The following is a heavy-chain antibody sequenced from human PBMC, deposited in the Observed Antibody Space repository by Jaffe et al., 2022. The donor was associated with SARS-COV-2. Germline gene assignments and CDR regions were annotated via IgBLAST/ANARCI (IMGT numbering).Heavy chain of an antibody. D-gene: IGHD3-22*01. V-gene: IGHV1-8*01. CDR1: GYTFTSYD. J-gene: IGHJ4*02. CDR2: MNPNSGNT. CDR3: ARVPYDSSPSTWYFDY. Sequence: QVQLVQSGAEVKKPGASVKVSCKASGYTFTSYDINWVRQATGQGLEWMGWMNPNSGNTGYAQKFQGRVTMTRNTSISTAYMELSSLRSEDTAVYYCARVPYDSSPSTWYFDYWGQGTLVTVSS.